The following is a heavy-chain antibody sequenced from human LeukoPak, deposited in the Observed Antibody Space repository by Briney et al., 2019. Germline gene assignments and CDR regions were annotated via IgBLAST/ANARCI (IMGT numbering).Heavy chain of an antibody. CDR2: IWPGDSDT. D-gene: IGHD2-8*01. V-gene: IGHV5-51*01. CDR3: ACRRSNGAFDI. J-gene: IGHJ3*02. CDR1: GHSFTNYW. Sequence: GESLQISCKDSGHSFTNYWIGWVRQMPGKGLEWMGIIWPGDSDTRYGPSFQGQVTISADKSISTAYLQWRSLKASDTAMYYCACRRSNGAFDIWGQGTMVTVSS.